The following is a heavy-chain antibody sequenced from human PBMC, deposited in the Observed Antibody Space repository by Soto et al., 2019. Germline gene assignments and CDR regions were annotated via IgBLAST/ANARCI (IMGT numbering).Heavy chain of an antibody. CDR2: ISYDGSNK. J-gene: IGHJ5*02. V-gene: IGHV3-30-3*01. CDR3: AREIPPPHSSSPPYNWFDP. D-gene: IGHD6-13*01. CDR1: GFTFSSYA. Sequence: QVQLVESGGGVVQPGRSLRLSCAASGFTFSSYAMHWVRQAPGKGLEWVAVISYDGSNKYYADSVKGRFTISRDNSKNTLYLQMNSLRAEDTAVYYCAREIPPPHSSSPPYNWFDPWGQGTLVTVSS.